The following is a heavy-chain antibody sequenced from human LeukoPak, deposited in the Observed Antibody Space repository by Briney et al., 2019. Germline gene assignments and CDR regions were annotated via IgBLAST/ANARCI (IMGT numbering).Heavy chain of an antibody. CDR2: ISAYNGNT. CDR1: GYTFTSYG. D-gene: IGHD3-22*01. J-gene: IGHJ5*02. CDR3: SRLSNDSSGYYYVWWFGP. V-gene: IGHV1-18*01. Sequence: ASVKVSCKASGYTFTSYGISWVRQAPGQGLGWMGWISAYNGNTNYAQKLQGSVTMTTDTSTSTAYMELRSLRSDDTAVYYCSRLSNDSSGYYYVWWFGPWGQGPLVTVSS.